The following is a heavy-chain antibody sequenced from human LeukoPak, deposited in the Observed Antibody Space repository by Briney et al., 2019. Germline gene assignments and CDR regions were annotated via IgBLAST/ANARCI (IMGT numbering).Heavy chain of an antibody. J-gene: IGHJ4*02. CDR3: AKDHCGGDCYPDY. Sequence: GGSLRLSCAASGFTFRSYGRHWVRQAPGKGLEWVAVISYDGSNKYYADSVKGRFTISRDNSKNTLYLQMNSLRAEDPALYYCAKDHCGGDCYPDYWGQGTLVTVSS. D-gene: IGHD2-21*02. CDR1: GFTFRSYG. V-gene: IGHV3-30*18. CDR2: ISYDGSNK.